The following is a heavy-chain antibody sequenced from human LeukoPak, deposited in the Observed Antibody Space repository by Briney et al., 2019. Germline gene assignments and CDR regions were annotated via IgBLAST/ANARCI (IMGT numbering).Heavy chain of an antibody. CDR1: GYTFTGYY. CDR2: INPNSGGT. Sequence: ASVTVSCKASGYTFTGYYMHWVRQAPGQGLEWMGWINPNSGGTNYAQKFQGRVTMTRDTSISTAYMELSRLRSDDTAVYYCARDTAAQSNWFDPWGQGTLVTVSS. CDR3: ARDTAAQSNWFDP. J-gene: IGHJ5*02. D-gene: IGHD6-13*01. V-gene: IGHV1-2*02.